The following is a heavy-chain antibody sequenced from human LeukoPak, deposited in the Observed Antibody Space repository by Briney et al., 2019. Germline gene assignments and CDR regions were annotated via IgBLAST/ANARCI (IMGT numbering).Heavy chain of an antibody. V-gene: IGHV3-30-3*01. J-gene: IGHJ4*02. CDR1: GFTFSTYA. CDR2: ISYDGSNK. CDR3: ASSHGSGWYYFDY. D-gene: IGHD6-19*01. Sequence: GGSLRLPCAASGFTFSTYAMHWVRQAPGKGLEWVAVISYDGSNKYYADSVKGRFTISRDNSKNTLYLQMNSLRAEDTAVYYCASSHGSGWYYFDYWGQGTLVTVSS.